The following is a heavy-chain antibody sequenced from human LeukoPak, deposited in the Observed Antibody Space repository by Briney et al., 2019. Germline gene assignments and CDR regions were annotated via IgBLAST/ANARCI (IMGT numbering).Heavy chain of an antibody. V-gene: IGHV1-8*03. Sequence: ASVKVSCNASGYTFTSYDINWVRQATGQGLEWMGWMNPNSGNTGYAQKFQGRVTITRNTSISTAYMELSSLRSEDTAVYYCARGQLPTYYYYMDVWGKGTTVTVSS. CDR3: ARGQLPTYYYYMDV. CDR1: GYTFTSYD. J-gene: IGHJ6*03. CDR2: MNPNSGNT. D-gene: IGHD6-6*01.